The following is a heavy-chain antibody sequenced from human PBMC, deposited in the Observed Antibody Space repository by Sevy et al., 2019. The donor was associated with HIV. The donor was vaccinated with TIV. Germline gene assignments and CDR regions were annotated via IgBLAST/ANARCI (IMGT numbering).Heavy chain of an antibody. V-gene: IGHV3-66*01. CDR1: TFSVTDNY. D-gene: IGHD3-22*01. CDR2: IYSGGST. J-gene: IGHJ6*02. Sequence: GGSLRLSCAASTFSVTDNYMSWVRQAPGKGLEWVSTIYSGGSTFYADSVKGRFTISRDNSKNTLYLQMNSLRAEDTAVYYCARDRYYDASGYYDYYGLDVWGQGTTVTVSS. CDR3: ARDRYYDASGYYDYYGLDV.